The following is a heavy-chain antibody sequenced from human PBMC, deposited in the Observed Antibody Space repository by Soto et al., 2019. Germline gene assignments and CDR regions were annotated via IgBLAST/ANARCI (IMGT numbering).Heavy chain of an antibody. J-gene: IGHJ3*02. CDR2: IRKKVNSDST. D-gene: IGHD2-21*02. CDR3: ARTASSYAIDI. CDR1: GLTFSDYY. V-gene: IGHV3-72*01. Sequence: XGSLILSCAAAGLTFSDYYMDWVRQAPGKGLEWVARIRKKVNSDSTEYAASVKGRFSISRDDSKNSLYLQMDSLKSEDTAVYYCARTASSYAIDIWGQGTMVTVSS.